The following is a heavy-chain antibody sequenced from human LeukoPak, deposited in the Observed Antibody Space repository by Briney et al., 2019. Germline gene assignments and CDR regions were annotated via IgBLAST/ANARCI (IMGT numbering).Heavy chain of an antibody. J-gene: IGHJ4*02. CDR2: INPKTGGT. CDR1: GYTFTQYY. Sequence: ASVKVSCKASGYTFTQYYIHWVRQAPGQGLEWMGWINPKTGGTNYAQDFQGRVTMTRDTSISTAYLELSRLTSDDTAVYYCAREGKAKPVDGYYFDYWGQGTLVTVSS. D-gene: IGHD6-13*01. V-gene: IGHV1-2*02. CDR3: AREGKAKPVDGYYFDY.